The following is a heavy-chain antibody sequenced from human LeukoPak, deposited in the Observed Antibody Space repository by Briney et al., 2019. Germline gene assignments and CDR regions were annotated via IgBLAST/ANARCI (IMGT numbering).Heavy chain of an antibody. CDR3: AHRRDSDVFWGLMKY. V-gene: IGHV2-5*01. CDR1: GFSLTTTGMG. Sequence: SGHTLVNPTQTLTLTCTFSGFSLTTTGMGVVWIRQPPGKALEWLSVIYFNGDKRYSPSLKSRLTITKDTSENQVVLTMTNVDPADTGTYYCAHRRDSDVFWGLMKYWGRGIQVAVSS. CDR2: IYFNGDK. J-gene: IGHJ4*02. D-gene: IGHD3-3*01.